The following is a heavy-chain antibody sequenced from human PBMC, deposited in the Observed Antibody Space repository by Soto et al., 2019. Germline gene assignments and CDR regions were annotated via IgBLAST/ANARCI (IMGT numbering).Heavy chain of an antibody. CDR1: GFTFSDYY. J-gene: IGHJ4*02. CDR3: ARRHGYCSSTSCYAVDGVDY. D-gene: IGHD2-2*01. V-gene: IGHV3-11*01. Sequence: QVQLVESGGGLVKPGGSLRLSCAASGFTFSDYYMSWIRQAPGKGLEWVSYISSSGSTIYYADSVKGRFTISRDNAKNSLYLQMNSLRAEDTAVYYCARRHGYCSSTSCYAVDGVDYWGQGTLVTVSS. CDR2: ISSSGSTI.